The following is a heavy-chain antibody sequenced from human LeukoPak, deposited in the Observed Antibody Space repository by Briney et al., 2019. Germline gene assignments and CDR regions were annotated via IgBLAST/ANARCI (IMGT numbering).Heavy chain of an antibody. CDR3: ARSNYYGSGSYYGFYYYYMDV. D-gene: IGHD3-10*01. V-gene: IGHV4-34*01. Sequence: SETLSLTCAVYGGSFSGYYWSWIRQPPGKGLEWIGSIYYSGSTYYNPSLKSRVTISVDTSKNQFSLKLSSVTAADTAVYYCARSNYYGSGSYYGFYYYYMDVWGKGTTVTVSS. CDR1: GGSFSGYY. CDR2: IYYSGST. J-gene: IGHJ6*03.